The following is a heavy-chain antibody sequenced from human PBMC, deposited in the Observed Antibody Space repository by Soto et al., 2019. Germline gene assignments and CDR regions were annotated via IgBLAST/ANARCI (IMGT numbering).Heavy chain of an antibody. CDR2: IRSKAYGGTT. J-gene: IGHJ4*02. CDR3: TRDVTANKYYFDY. D-gene: IGHD1-20*01. Sequence: GGSLRLSCTASGFTFGDYAMSWFRQAPGKGLEWVGFIRSKAYGGTTEYAASVKGRFTISRDDSKSIAYLQMNSLKTEDTAVYYCTRDVTANKYYFDYWGQGTLVTVSS. CDR1: GFTFGDYA. V-gene: IGHV3-49*03.